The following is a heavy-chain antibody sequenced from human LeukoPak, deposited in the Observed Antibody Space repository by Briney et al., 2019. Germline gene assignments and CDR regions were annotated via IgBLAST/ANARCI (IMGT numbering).Heavy chain of an antibody. J-gene: IGHJ6*02. CDR1: GFTFSSYG. CDR2: IWFDGSNK. CDR3: AKGGYSGYAYYYYYYGMDV. V-gene: IGHV3-33*06. D-gene: IGHD5-12*01. Sequence: PGRSLRLSCEASGFTFSSYGMHWVRQAPGKGLEWVAVIWFDGSNKYYADSVKGRFTISRDNSKNTLYLQMNSLRAEDTAVYYCAKGGYSGYAYYYYYYGMDVWGQGTTVTVSS.